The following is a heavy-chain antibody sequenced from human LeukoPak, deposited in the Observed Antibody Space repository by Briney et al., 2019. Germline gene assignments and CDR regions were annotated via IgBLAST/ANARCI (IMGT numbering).Heavy chain of an antibody. D-gene: IGHD3-22*01. V-gene: IGHV3-30*01. CDR3: ARDYSTGYFYFDY. CDR1: GFTFSNFA. Sequence: GGSLRLSCAASGFTFSNFAMHWVRQAPGKGLQWVAGISYDAGSQFHADSVKGRFAISRDNSKSTLYLQMNSLRAEYTAVYFCARDYSTGYFYFDYWGQGTLVTVSS. J-gene: IGHJ4*02. CDR2: ISYDAGSQ.